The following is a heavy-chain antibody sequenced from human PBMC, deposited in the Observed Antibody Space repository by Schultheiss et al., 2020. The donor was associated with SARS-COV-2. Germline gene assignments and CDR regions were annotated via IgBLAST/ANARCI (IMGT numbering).Heavy chain of an antibody. CDR3: ARDRNYYDSSGYYYVA. CDR1: GFTFSSYA. CDR2: ISYDGSNK. J-gene: IGHJ5*02. D-gene: IGHD3-22*01. Sequence: GGSLRLSCAASGFTFSSYAMHWVRQAPGKGLEWVAVISYDGSNKYYADSVKGRFTISRDNSKNTLYLQMNSLRAEDTAVYYCARDRNYYDSSGYYYVAWGQGTLVTVSS. V-gene: IGHV3-30-3*01.